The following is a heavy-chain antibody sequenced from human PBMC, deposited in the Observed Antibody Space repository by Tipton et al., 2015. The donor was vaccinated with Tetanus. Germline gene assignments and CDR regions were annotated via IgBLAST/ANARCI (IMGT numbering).Heavy chain of an antibody. Sequence: SLRLSCAASGFSFSSYGMHWVRQAPGKGLDWVSLISSDGSDTYSADSVKGRCAVSRDNSKNTVYLQMNSLRAEDTAVYYCARQDKRFVGYYDAMDVWGQGTTVIVSS. J-gene: IGHJ6*02. V-gene: IGHV3-30*03. CDR2: ISSDGSDT. CDR1: GFSFSSYG. D-gene: IGHD3-3*01. CDR3: ARQDKRFVGYYDAMDV.